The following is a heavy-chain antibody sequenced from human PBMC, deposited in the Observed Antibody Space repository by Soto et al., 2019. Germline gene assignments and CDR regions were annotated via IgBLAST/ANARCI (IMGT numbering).Heavy chain of an antibody. V-gene: IGHV5-51*01. D-gene: IGHD3-3*01. J-gene: IGHJ6*02. CDR3: ARHGPYDFWSGYPHYYYYGMDV. Sequence: GESLKISCKGSGHSFTSYWIGWVRQMPGKGLEWMGIIYPGDSDTRYSPSFQGQVTISADKSISTAYLQWSSLKASDTAMYYCARHGPYDFWSGYPHYYYYGMDVWGQGTTVTVSS. CDR1: GHSFTSYW. CDR2: IYPGDSDT.